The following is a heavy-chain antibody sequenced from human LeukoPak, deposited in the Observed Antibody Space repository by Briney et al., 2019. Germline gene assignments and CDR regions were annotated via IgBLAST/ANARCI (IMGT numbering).Heavy chain of an antibody. D-gene: IGHD6-13*01. CDR2: ISSEGKTT. V-gene: IGHV3-64D*06. CDR1: GLIFSPYA. Sequence: GGSLRLSCSASGLIFSPYAMHWVRQAPGKGLEYVSSISSEGKTTYYADSVKGRLTISRDNSKNTLYLQMSSLRPEDTAVYYCVKDRWVDHWGQGTLVTVSS. CDR3: VKDRWVDH. J-gene: IGHJ4*02.